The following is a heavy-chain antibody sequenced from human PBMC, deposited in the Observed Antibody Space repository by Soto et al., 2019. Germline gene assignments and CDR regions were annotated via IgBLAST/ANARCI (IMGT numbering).Heavy chain of an antibody. J-gene: IGHJ3*02. CDR1: GGSISSYY. CDR2: IYYSGST. V-gene: IGHV4-59*01. D-gene: IGHD3-22*01. CDR3: ARGGDSSGYYYWIGAFDI. Sequence: LSLTCTVSGGSISSYYWSWIRQPPGKGLEWIGYIYYSGSTNYNPSLKSRVTISVDTSKNQFSLKLSSVTAADTAVYYCARGGDSSGYYYWIGAFDIWGQGTMVTVSS.